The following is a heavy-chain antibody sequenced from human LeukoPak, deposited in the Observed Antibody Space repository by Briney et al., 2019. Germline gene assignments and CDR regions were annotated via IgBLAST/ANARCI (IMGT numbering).Heavy chain of an antibody. CDR3: ARGGCSGGSCYSV. CDR2: IYSGGST. CDR1: GFTVSSNY. D-gene: IGHD2-15*01. Sequence: PGGSLRLSCAASGFTVSSNYMSWVRQAPGKGLEWVSVIYSGGSTYYADSVKGRFTIPRDNSKNTLYLQMNSLRAEDTAVYYGARGGCSGGSCYSVWGQGTLVTVSS. J-gene: IGHJ4*02. V-gene: IGHV3-53*01.